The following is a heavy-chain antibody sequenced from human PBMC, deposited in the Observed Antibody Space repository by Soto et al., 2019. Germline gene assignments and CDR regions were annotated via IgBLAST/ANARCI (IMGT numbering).Heavy chain of an antibody. V-gene: IGHV3-15*01. Sequence: KTGGSLRLSCAASGFIFSYAWMSGVRQAPGKGLEWVGRVKTKIDGGTSDYAAPVKGRFTISRDDSKRVVFLQMNSLKTEDTAVYYCTTDCSGGSCYPGAHYSFYAMDVPGPGTSDTVSS. CDR3: TTDCSGGSCYPGAHYSFYAMDV. D-gene: IGHD2-15*01. CDR1: GFIFSYAW. CDR2: VKTKIDGGTS. J-gene: IGHJ6*02.